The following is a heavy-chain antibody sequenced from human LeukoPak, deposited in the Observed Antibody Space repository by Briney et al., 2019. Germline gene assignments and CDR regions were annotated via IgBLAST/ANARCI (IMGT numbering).Heavy chain of an antibody. CDR3: ARDPVVRGVINYMDV. J-gene: IGHJ6*03. Sequence: PSETLSLTCTVSSGSISTSNYHWGWVRQPPGKALEWIGNIFYSGSTYYSPSLKSRVTISLDTSRNQFSLKLNSVTAADTAVSYCARDPVVRGVINYMDVWGKGTTVTISS. V-gene: IGHV4-39*07. CDR1: SGSISTSNYH. CDR2: IFYSGST. D-gene: IGHD3-10*01.